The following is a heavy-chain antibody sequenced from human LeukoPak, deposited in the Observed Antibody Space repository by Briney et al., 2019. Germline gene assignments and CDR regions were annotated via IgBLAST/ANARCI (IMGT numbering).Heavy chain of an antibody. CDR3: ARVSPVMYYYGSGNFDL. D-gene: IGHD3-10*01. Sequence: SETLSLTCTVSGGSISSYYWSWIRQPPGKGLEWIGYIYYSGSTNYNPSLKCRVTISVGTSKNQFSLKLSSVTAADTAVYYCARVSPVMYYYGSGNFDLWGRGTLVTVSS. V-gene: IGHV4-59*01. J-gene: IGHJ2*01. CDR1: GGSISSYY. CDR2: IYYSGST.